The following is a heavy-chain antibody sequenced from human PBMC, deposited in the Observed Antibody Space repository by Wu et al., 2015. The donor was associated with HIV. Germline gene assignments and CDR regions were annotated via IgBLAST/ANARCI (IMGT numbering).Heavy chain of an antibody. V-gene: IGHV1-18*01. CDR2: VSSYSGDS. Sequence: VQLVQSGAEVKKPGASVKVSCKASRYTFTSFGIGWVRQAPGQGLEWMGWVSSYSGDSNYAQKFQDRVTMTTDASTSTAYMELRSLRSDDTAVYYCASGSKGGSYYYYGMDVWGQGTAVTVSS. D-gene: IGHD1-26*01. CDR1: RYTFTSFG. J-gene: IGHJ6*02. CDR3: ASGSKGGSYYYYGMDV.